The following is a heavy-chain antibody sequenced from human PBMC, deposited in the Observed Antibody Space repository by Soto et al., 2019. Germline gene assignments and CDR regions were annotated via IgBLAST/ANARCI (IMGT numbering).Heavy chain of an antibody. Sequence: PGGSLRVSCAASGFNFSSYWMSWVRQAPGKGLEWVANIKQDGSEKYYVDSVKGRFTISRDNAKNSLYLQMNSLRAEDTAVYYCARTRDYYYYMDVWGKGTTVTVSS. CDR3: ARTRDYYYYMDV. V-gene: IGHV3-7*01. CDR1: GFNFSSYW. CDR2: IKQDGSEK. J-gene: IGHJ6*03.